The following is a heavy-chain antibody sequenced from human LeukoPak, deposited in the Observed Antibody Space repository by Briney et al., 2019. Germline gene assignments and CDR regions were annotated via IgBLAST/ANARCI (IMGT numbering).Heavy chain of an antibody. J-gene: IGHJ4*02. CDR1: GYTFTAYY. CDR2: FNPNSGAT. Sequence: ASVKRSCKAPGYTFTAYYMHWVRQAPGQGLGWMGWFNPNSGATNYAEKFQGRVTMTRDTSISTTYMELNRLRSGDTALYYCARERGDCGGDAQSDYWGQGTLVTVSA. V-gene: IGHV1-2*02. D-gene: IGHD4-23*01. CDR3: ARERGDCGGDAQSDY.